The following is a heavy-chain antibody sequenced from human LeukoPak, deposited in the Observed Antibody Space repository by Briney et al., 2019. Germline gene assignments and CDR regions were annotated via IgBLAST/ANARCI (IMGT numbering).Heavy chain of an antibody. CDR1: GGSISSGSYY. J-gene: IGHJ5*02. V-gene: IGHV4-39*07. Sequence: SETLSLTCTVSGGSISSGSYYWSWIRQPAGKGLEWIGSIYYSGSTYYNPSLKSRVTISVDTSKNQFSLKLSSVTAADTAVYYCARTVGATSVSNNWFDPWGQGTLVTVSS. CDR2: IYYSGST. D-gene: IGHD1-26*01. CDR3: ARTVGATSVSNNWFDP.